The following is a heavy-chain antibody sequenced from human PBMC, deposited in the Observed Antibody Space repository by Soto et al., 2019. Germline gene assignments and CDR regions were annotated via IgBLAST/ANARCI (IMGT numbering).Heavy chain of an antibody. V-gene: IGHV3-48*03. CDR2: ISASGATI. CDR1: GFTFSDYE. CDR3: AKYYFGMGV. Sequence: GGSLRLSCAASGFTFSDYEVNWVRQAPGKGLEWISYISASGATIHYADSVRGRLTISRDNAKNSVYLQMNSLGADDTGVYYCAKYYFGMGVWGQGTTVTVSS. D-gene: IGHD3-10*01. J-gene: IGHJ6*02.